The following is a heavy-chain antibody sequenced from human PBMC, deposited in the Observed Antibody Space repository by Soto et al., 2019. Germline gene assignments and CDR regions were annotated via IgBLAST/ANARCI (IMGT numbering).Heavy chain of an antibody. CDR1: GGSISSGGYY. J-gene: IGHJ5*02. V-gene: IGHV4-31*03. D-gene: IGHD2-2*01. CDR3: ARGVQGPAAMLWWFDP. Sequence: QVQLQESGPGLVKPSQTLSLTCTVSGGSISSGGYYWSWIRQHPGKGLEWIGYIYYSGSTYYNPSLKSRVTISVDTSKNQFSLKLSSVTAADTAVYYCARGVQGPAAMLWWFDPWGQGTLVTVSS. CDR2: IYYSGST.